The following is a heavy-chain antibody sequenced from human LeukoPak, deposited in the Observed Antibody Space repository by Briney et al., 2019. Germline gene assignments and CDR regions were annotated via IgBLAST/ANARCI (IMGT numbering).Heavy chain of an antibody. CDR2: IRSKADNYAT. J-gene: IGHJ4*02. Sequence: PGGSLRLSCAASGFTFSGSPILWVRQASGKGLEWVGRIRSKADNYATAYAASVQVRCTISRDDSKNTAYLQLNSLKIEDTAVYYCTQFNYWGQGALVTVSS. CDR1: GFTFSGSP. D-gene: IGHD5-24*01. CDR3: TQFNY. V-gene: IGHV3-73*01.